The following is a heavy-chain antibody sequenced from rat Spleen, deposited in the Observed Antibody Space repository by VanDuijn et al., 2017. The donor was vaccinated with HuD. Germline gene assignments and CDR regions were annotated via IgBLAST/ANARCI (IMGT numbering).Heavy chain of an antibody. Sequence: VQLKESGPGLVQPSQTLSLTCTVSGFSLTDYSVNWVRQAPKKGLEWVATIIYDGSRTYYRDSVKGRFTISRDNAKSTLYLQMNSLGAEDTATYYGAVSGYGYWGQGVMVTVSS. CDR2: IIYDGSRT. CDR1: GFSLTDYS. CDR3: AVSGYGY. D-gene: IGHD4-3*01. V-gene: IGHV5S10*01. J-gene: IGHJ2*01.